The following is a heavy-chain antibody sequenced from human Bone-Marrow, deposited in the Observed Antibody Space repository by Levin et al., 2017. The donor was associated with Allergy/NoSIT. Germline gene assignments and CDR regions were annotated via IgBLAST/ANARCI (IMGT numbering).Heavy chain of an antibody. Sequence: GASVKVSCKVSGYTLTELSMHWVRQAPGKGLEWMGGFDPEDGETIYAQKFQGRVTMTEDTSTDTAYMELSSLRSEDTAVYYCATDGGRGVSVYFDYWGQGTLVTVSS. D-gene: IGHD3-10*01. CDR3: ATDGGRGVSVYFDY. CDR1: GYTLTELS. J-gene: IGHJ4*02. V-gene: IGHV1-24*01. CDR2: FDPEDGET.